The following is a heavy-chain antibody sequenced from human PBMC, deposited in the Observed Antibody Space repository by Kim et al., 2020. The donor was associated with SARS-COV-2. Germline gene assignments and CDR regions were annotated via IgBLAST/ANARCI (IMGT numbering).Heavy chain of an antibody. D-gene: IGHD6-19*01. CDR1: GFAFSTYS. CDR3: ARVGMSGWADDY. J-gene: IGHJ4*02. CDR2: IRSSSSTI. V-gene: IGHV3-48*02. Sequence: GGSLRLSCAASGFAFSTYSINWVRQAPGKGLEWLSYIRSSSSTIYYADSVRGRFTISRDNAENSVYLQMNSLGDEDTAVYYCARVGMSGWADDYCGQGTLVTVSS.